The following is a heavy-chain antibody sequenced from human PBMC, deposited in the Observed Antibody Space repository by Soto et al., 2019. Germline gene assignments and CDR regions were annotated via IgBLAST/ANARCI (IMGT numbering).Heavy chain of an antibody. D-gene: IGHD4-17*01. CDR2: IYYSGST. Sequence: NHSDTLSLTCTVSGGSINSGGYYWRWIRQHPGKGLEWIGYIYYSGSTYYNPSLKSRVTISVDTSKNQFSLKLSSVTAADTAVYYCARVGTYGDSDYWGQGTLVTVSS. CDR1: GGSINSGGYY. J-gene: IGHJ4*02. V-gene: IGHV4-31*03. CDR3: ARVGTYGDSDY.